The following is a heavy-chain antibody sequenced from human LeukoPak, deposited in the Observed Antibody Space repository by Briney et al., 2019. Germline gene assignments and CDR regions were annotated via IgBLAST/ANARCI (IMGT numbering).Heavy chain of an antibody. D-gene: IGHD2-15*01. V-gene: IGHV3-15*01. CDR3: TTKLEGVVVVAASIDY. J-gene: IGHJ4*02. CDR2: IKSKTDGGTT. Sequence: GGSLRLSCAASGFTFSNAWMSWVRQAPGKGLEWVGPIKSKTDGGTTDYAAPVKGRFSISRDDSKNTLYLQMNSLKTEDTAVYYCTTKLEGVVVVAASIDYWGQGTLVTVSS. CDR1: GFTFSNAW.